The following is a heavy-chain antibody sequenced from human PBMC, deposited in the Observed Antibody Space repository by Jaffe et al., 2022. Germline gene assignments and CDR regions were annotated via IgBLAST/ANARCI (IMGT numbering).Heavy chain of an antibody. Sequence: QVQLVESGGGVVQPGGSLRLSCAASGFTFSSYGMHWVRQAPGKGLEWVAFIRYDGSNKYYADSVKGRFTISRDNSKNTLYLQMNSLRAEDTAVYYCATLVPAATYYYYYYMDVWGKGTTVTVSS. CDR2: IRYDGSNK. D-gene: IGHD2-2*01. CDR1: GFTFSSYG. CDR3: ATLVPAATYYYYYYMDV. V-gene: IGHV3-30*02. J-gene: IGHJ6*03.